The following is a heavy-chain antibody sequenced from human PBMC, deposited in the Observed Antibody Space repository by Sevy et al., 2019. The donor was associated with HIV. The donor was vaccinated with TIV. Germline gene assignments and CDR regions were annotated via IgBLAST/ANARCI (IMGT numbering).Heavy chain of an antibody. CDR2: MSHDGNYK. CDR1: GFTFSAYD. D-gene: IGHD2-21*02. J-gene: IGHJ4*02. V-gene: IGHV3-30*04. Sequence: GGSLRLSCAASGFTFSAYDMHWVRQAPGKGLEWVAVMSHDGNYKNHADSVKVRITISRDNFKNTLYLQMNSLRVEDTAVYFWASLCSCGGDCYYLGYWGQGAPVTVSS. CDR3: ASLCSCGGDCYYLGY.